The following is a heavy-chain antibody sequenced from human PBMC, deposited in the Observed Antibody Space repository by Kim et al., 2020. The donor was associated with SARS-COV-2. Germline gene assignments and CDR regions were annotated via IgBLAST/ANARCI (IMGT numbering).Heavy chain of an antibody. J-gene: IGHJ6*02. CDR2: IIPIFGTA. Sequence: SVKVSCKASGCTFSSYAISWVRQAPGQGLEWMGVIIPIFGTANYAQKFQGRVTITADESTSTAYMELSSLRSEDTAVYYCAREGGSTGYSSSWYPYYGMDVWGQGTTVTVSS. CDR3: AREGGSTGYSSSWYPYYGMDV. D-gene: IGHD6-13*01. V-gene: IGHV1-69*13. CDR1: GCTFSSYA.